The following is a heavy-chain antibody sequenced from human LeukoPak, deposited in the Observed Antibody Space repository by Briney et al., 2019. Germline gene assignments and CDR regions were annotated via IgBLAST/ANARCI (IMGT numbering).Heavy chain of an antibody. V-gene: IGHV4-39*01. CDR1: GGSFSSTSHY. CDR2: IYYTGIT. CDR3: ARQRYFDWLLDWFDP. J-gene: IGHJ5*02. Sequence: SETLSLTCTVSGGSFSSTSHYWGWIRQPPGKGLEWIGSIYYTGITYYNPSLKSRATISVDTSKNQFSLKLSSVTAADTAVYYYARQRYFDWLLDWFDPWGQGTLVTVSS. D-gene: IGHD3-9*01.